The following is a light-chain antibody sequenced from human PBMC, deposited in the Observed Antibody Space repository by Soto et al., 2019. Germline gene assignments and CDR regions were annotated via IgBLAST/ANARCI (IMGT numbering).Light chain of an antibody. J-gene: IGLJ2*01. Sequence: QSVLTQPPSVSGARGQRVTISCTGSCSNIGAGYDVHWYQQLPGTAPKLLIYGNSNRPSGVPDRFSGSKSGTSASLAITGLQAEDEADYYCQSYDSSLSGYVVFGGGTKVTVL. CDR2: GNS. V-gene: IGLV1-40*01. CDR1: CSNIGAGYD. CDR3: QSYDSSLSGYVV.